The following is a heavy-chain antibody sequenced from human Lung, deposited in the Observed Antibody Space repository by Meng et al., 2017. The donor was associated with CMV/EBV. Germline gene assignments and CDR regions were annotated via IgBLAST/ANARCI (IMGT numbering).Heavy chain of an antibody. CDR2: IKQDGNGK. J-gene: IGHJ4*02. D-gene: IGHD4-11*01. V-gene: IGHV3-7*01. CDR3: ARHVRYRFDY. CDR1: GFTFTNYW. Sequence: GESLKISCAASGFTFTNYWMTWVRQAPGKGLEWVANIKQDGNGKLYVDSVRGRFTISRDNAENLVFLQMNSLRPDDTAVYYCARHVRYRFDYWSQGALVTVSS.